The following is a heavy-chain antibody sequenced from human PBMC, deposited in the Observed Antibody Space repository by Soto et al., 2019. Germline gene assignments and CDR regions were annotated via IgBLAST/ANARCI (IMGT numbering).Heavy chain of an antibody. CDR2: IYPGDSDT. D-gene: IGHD3-22*01. V-gene: IGHV5-51*01. J-gene: IGHJ6*02. CDR1: GYSFTSYW. CDR3: AFSYYYYSSGYSGYYYGMDV. Sequence: HGESLKISCKGSGYSFTSYWIGWVRQMPGKGLEWMGIIYPGDSDTRYSPSFQGQVTISADKSISTAYLQWSSLKASDTAMYYCAFSYYYYSSGYSGYYYGMDVWGQGTTVTVSS.